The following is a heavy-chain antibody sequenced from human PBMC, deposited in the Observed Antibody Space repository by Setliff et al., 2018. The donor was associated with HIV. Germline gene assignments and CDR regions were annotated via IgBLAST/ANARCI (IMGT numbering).Heavy chain of an antibody. D-gene: IGHD2-8*02. J-gene: IGHJ6*03. V-gene: IGHV4-34*01. CDR2: INHSGRT. CDR1: GGSFSGYY. CDR3: ARATATYWYSIPRDYIYHMDV. Sequence: ETLSLTCAVYGGSFSGYYWSWIRQAPGKGLEWIGEINHSGRTKYNPSLKSRVTLSVDTSKNQFSLKLSSVTAADTAVYYCARATATYWYSIPRDYIYHMDVWGEGTTVTVSS.